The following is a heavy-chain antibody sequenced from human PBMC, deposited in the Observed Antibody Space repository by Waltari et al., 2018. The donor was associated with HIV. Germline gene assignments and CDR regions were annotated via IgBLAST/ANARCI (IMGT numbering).Heavy chain of an antibody. CDR1: GFPFSRYA. V-gene: IGHV3-30-3*01. J-gene: IGHJ3*02. CDR3: ARDSLYSDSSGYYFRPFDM. CDR2: ISFDGSSA. Sequence: QDQLVESGGGGVPPGRSLRLSCAASGFPFSRYAMHRAPQAPGKGLEWVAVISFDGSSAYYADSVKGRFTISKDNPKNTLYLQMKSLITEDTAVYFCARDSLYSDSSGYYFRPFDMWGQGTMVTVSS. D-gene: IGHD3-22*01.